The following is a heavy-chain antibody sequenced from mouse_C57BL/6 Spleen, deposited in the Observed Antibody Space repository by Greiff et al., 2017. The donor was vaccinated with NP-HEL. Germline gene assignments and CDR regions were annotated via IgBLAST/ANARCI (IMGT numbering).Heavy chain of an antibody. Sequence: VQLQQSGAELVRPGASVKLSCTASGFNIKDDYMHWVKQRPEQGLEWIGWIDPENGDTEYASKFQGKATITADTSANTAYLQLSSLTSEDTAVYYCTTGLYYSPFAYWGQGTLVTVSA. CDR3: TTGLYYSPFAY. CDR2: IDPENGDT. V-gene: IGHV14-4*01. CDR1: GFNIKDDY. D-gene: IGHD2-1*01. J-gene: IGHJ3*01.